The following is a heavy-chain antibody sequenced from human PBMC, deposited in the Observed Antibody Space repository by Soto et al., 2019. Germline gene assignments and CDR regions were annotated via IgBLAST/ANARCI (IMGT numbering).Heavy chain of an antibody. V-gene: IGHV1-46*01. Sequence: ASVKVSCKASGYTFTSYHVHWVRQAPGQGLEWMGMINPIGGSTNYAQKFQGRVTMTRDTSTSTVYMELSSLRSEDTAVYYCARAPNYYDPLDIWGQGTMVTVSS. CDR1: GYTFTSYH. CDR3: ARAPNYYDPLDI. D-gene: IGHD1-26*01. J-gene: IGHJ3*02. CDR2: INPIGGST.